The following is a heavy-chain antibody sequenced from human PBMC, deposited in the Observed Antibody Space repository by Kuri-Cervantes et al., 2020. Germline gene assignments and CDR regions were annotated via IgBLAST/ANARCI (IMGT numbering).Heavy chain of an antibody. Sequence: AVTVSCQPSGYTFTSYGIRWVRQAPAQGLEWMGWISAYNGNTNYAQKLQGRVTMTTDTSTSTAYMELRSLRSDDTAVYYCAVIHCSSTSCYSFSDYYYGMDVWGQGTTVTVSS. J-gene: IGHJ6*02. CDR2: ISAYNGNT. V-gene: IGHV1-18*01. CDR1: GYTFTSYG. CDR3: AVIHCSSTSCYSFSDYYYGMDV. D-gene: IGHD2-2*01.